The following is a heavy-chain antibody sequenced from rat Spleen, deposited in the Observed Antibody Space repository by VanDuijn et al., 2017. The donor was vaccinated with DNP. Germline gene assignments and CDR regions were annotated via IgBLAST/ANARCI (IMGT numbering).Heavy chain of an antibody. CDR2: ISYDGSST. CDR3: ARTYNSGYGGFAY. CDR1: GFPFSDYF. J-gene: IGHJ3*01. Sequence: EVRLVESGGGLVQPGRSLKLSCAASGFPFSDYFMAWVRQAPNKGLEWVASISYDGSSTYYGDSVKGRFTISRDNAKSTLYLQMNSLRSEDMATYYCARTYNSGYGGFAYWGQGTLVTVSS. V-gene: IGHV5-22*01. D-gene: IGHD4-3*01.